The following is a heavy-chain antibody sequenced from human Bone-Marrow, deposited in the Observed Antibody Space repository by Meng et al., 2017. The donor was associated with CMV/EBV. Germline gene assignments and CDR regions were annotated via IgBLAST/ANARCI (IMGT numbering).Heavy chain of an antibody. CDR1: GFTFSSYA. V-gene: IGHV3-23*01. J-gene: IGHJ5*02. CDR2: ISGSGGST. CDR3: AKVEPYSSSWYGWFDP. Sequence: GESLKISCAASGFTFSSYAMSWVRQAPGKGLEWVSAISGSGGSTYYADSVKGRFTISRDNSKNTLYLQMNSLRAEDTAVYYCAKVEPYSSSWYGWFDPWGERTLVTVSS. D-gene: IGHD6-13*01.